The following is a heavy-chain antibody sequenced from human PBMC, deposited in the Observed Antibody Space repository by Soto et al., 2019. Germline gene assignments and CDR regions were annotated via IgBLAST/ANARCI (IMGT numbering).Heavy chain of an antibody. CDR2: IYWSDEK. D-gene: IGHD4-4*01. CDR3: AHRRGADYKGCFHY. Sequence: SGPTLVNPTQTLTLTCTFSGFSLSTSGVGVGWIRQPPGKALEWLALIYWSDEKRYSPSLSSRLTITKDTSKNQVVLTMTNMDPVDTATYYCAHRRGADYKGCFHYWGQGTQVTVSS. V-gene: IGHV2-5*01. CDR1: GFSLSTSGVG. J-gene: IGHJ4*02.